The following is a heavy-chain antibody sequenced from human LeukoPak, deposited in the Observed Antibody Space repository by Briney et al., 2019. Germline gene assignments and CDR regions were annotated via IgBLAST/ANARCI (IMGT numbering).Heavy chain of an antibody. CDR1: GITFGSYA. Sequence: PGGSLRLSCAASGITFGSYAMSWVRQAPGKGLEWVSGLSGSTTVTYYADSVKGRFTIARDNAKNSLYLQMNSLRAGDTAVYYCARDYYSSSSPVVDWGQGTLVTVSS. CDR3: ARDYYSSSSPVVD. J-gene: IGHJ4*02. V-gene: IGHV3-23*01. D-gene: IGHD6-6*01. CDR2: LSGSTTVT.